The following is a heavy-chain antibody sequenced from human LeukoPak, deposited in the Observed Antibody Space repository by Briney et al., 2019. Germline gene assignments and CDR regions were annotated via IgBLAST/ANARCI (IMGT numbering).Heavy chain of an antibody. Sequence: GGSLRLSCAASGFTFSSYGMHWVRQAPGKGLEWVAFIRYDGSNKYYADSVKGRFTISRDNSKNTLYLQMNSLRAEDTAVYYCARDRNYYGSGRRGMDVWGQGTTVTVSS. D-gene: IGHD3-10*01. CDR1: GFTFSSYG. V-gene: IGHV3-30*02. J-gene: IGHJ6*02. CDR3: ARDRNYYGSGRRGMDV. CDR2: IRYDGSNK.